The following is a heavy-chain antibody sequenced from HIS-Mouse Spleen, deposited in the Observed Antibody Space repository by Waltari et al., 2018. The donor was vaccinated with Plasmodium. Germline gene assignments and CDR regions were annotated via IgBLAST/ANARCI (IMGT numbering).Heavy chain of an antibody. J-gene: IGHJ2*01. Sequence: EVQLVESGGGLVQPGGSLSLSCAASGFTFRSYWMSWFRQAPGKGVEWVANIKQDGSEKYYVDSVKGRFTISRDNAKNSLYLQMNSLRAEDTAVYYCASSWYWYFDLWGRGTLVTVSS. V-gene: IGHV3-7*01. CDR3: ASSWYWYFDL. CDR1: GFTFRSYW. D-gene: IGHD6-13*01. CDR2: IKQDGSEK.